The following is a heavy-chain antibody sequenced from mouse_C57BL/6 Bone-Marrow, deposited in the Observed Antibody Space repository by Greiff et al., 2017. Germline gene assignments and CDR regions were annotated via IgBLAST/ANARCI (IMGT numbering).Heavy chain of an antibody. CDR1: GFTFSDYY. CDR3: ARHPPWDYYAMDY. CDR2: ISNGGGST. Sequence: EVKVEESGGGLVQPGGSLKLSCAASGFTFSDYYMYWVRQTPEKRLEWVAYISNGGGSTYYPDTVKGRFTISRDNAKNTLYLQMSRLKSEDTAMYYCARHPPWDYYAMDYWGQGTSVTVSS. V-gene: IGHV5-12*01. D-gene: IGHD4-1*01. J-gene: IGHJ4*01.